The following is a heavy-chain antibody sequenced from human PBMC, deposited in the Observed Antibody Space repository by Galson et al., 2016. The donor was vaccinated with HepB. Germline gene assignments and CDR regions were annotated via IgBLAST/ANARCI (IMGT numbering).Heavy chain of an antibody. CDR1: GFTFDDYP. J-gene: IGHJ4*02. CDR3: GKAIKPIFYGSGSSGFSLVDH. CDR2: ISWNGGGI. V-gene: IGHV3-9*01. Sequence: SLRLSCAASGFTFDDYPMHWLRQAPGKGLEWVSGISWNGGGIGYADSVKGRFTISRDNAKNSLYLQMNSLRAEDTALYYCGKAIKPIFYGSGSSGFSLVDHWGQGTLVTVSS. D-gene: IGHD3-10*01.